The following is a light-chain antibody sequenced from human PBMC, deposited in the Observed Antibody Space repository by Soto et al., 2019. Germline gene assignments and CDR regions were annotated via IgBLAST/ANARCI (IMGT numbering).Light chain of an antibody. CDR2: GAS. CDR3: QQYNDWPRT. CDR1: QSVSSN. V-gene: IGKV3-15*01. J-gene: IGKJ1*01. Sequence: ITQSPATLSVSPGERATLSCRASQSVSSNLAWYQQKPGQAPRLLIYGASTRATGIPARFSGSRSGTEFTLTISSLQSEDFAVYYCQQYNDWPRTFGQGTKVEIK.